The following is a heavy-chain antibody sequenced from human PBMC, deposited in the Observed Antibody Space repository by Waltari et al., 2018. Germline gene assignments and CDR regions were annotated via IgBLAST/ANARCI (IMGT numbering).Heavy chain of an antibody. CDR1: GDSISSSHYY. CDR3: ARDFTVRYFDWLSQGDLYYFDN. CDR2: IYYSGNT. V-gene: IGHV4-39*07. D-gene: IGHD3-9*01. J-gene: IGHJ4*02. Sequence: QLQESGPGLMKTSETLSLTCTVSGDSISSSHYYWGWIRQPPGKGLEWIGSIYYSGNTYSNPSLKSRATVAVDTSKNQFSLNLISVTAADTAVYFCARDFTVRYFDWLSQGDLYYFDNWGQGTLVTVSS.